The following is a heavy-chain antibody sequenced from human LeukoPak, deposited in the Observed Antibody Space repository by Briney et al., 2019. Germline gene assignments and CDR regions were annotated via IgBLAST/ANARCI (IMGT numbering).Heavy chain of an antibody. CDR1: GFTFSSYA. V-gene: IGHV3-23*01. Sequence: GGSLRLPCATSGFTFSSYAMSWVRHAPGKAREWVSFRGVSGGSKYYADSVEGRFTISRNSSKNTLYLQKNSLRGEDAAIYYCTKLLGSGYYWGVDFWGQGNRVTVS. CDR3: TKLLGSGYYWGVDF. CDR2: RGVSGGSK. D-gene: IGHD3-22*01. J-gene: IGHJ4*02.